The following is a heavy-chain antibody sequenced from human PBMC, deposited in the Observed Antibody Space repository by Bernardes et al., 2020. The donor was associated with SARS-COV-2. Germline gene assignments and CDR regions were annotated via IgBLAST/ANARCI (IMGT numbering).Heavy chain of an antibody. CDR3: TRQTSSGWYRWFDP. CDR1: SGSISSSSYY. CDR2: FYYSGNT. J-gene: IGHJ5*02. V-gene: IGHV4-39*01. D-gene: IGHD6-19*01. Sequence: SETLSLTCIVSSGSISSSSYYWGWIRQPPGKGLEWIGSFYYSGNTYYNPSLKSRVTISVDTSKNQFSLKLTSVTAADTAMYYCTRQTSSGWYRWFDPWGQGALVTVSS.